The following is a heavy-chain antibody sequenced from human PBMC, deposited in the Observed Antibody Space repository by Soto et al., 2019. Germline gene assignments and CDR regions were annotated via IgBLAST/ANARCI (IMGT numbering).Heavy chain of an antibody. J-gene: IGHJ4*02. V-gene: IGHV1-69*13. CDR3: ARIDYVKYYFDY. D-gene: IGHD4-17*01. Sequence: SVKVSCKASGGTFSSYAISWVRQAPGQGLEWMGGIIPIFGTANYAQKFQGRVTITADESTSTAYMELSSLRSEDTAVYYCARIDYVKYYFDYWGQGTLVTVSS. CDR2: IIPIFGTA. CDR1: GGTFSSYA.